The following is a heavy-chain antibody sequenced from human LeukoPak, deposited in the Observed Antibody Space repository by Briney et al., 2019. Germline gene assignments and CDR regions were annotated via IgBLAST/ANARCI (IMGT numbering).Heavy chain of an antibody. CDR1: GFRFDDYG. V-gene: IGHV3-20*04. Sequence: GGSLRLSCAASGFRFDDYGMSWVRHVPGKGLEWVSGTNWDGASTGYADSVKGRFTISRDNAKNSLYLQMNSLRAEDTAVYYCARTYYYGSGSSPPDYFDYWGRGTLVTVSS. CDR2: TNWDGAST. CDR3: ARTYYYGSGSSPPDYFDY. D-gene: IGHD3-10*01. J-gene: IGHJ4*02.